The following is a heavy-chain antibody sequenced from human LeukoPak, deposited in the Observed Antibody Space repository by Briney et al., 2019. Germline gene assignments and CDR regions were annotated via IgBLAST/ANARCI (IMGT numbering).Heavy chain of an antibody. CDR3: ARDQYYYDSSGYSQTPLDY. J-gene: IGHJ4*02. CDR2: IHHSGST. D-gene: IGHD3-22*01. Sequence: SGTLSLTCAVSGVSISSNLWWTWVRQPPGKGLEWIAEIHHSGSTYYNPSLKSRVTISVDTSKNQFSLKLSSVTAADTAVYYCARDQYYYDSSGYSQTPLDYWGQGTLVTVSS. V-gene: IGHV4-4*02. CDR1: GVSISSNLW.